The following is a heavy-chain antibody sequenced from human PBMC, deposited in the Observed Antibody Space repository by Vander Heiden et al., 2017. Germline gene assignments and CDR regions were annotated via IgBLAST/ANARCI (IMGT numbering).Heavy chain of an antibody. CDR3: ARIGYSSSSLDY. J-gene: IGHJ4*02. CDR1: GFTFSNYW. Sequence: EVQLVASGGDLVQPGGSLRLSCAPSGFTFSNYWMTWVRQAPGKGLEWVANINQDGSITYYLDSMKGRFIISRDNSKSSLYLQLNSLRAEDTAIYYCARIGYSSSSLDYWGQGTLVTVSS. D-gene: IGHD6-6*01. CDR2: INQDGSIT. V-gene: IGHV3-7*01.